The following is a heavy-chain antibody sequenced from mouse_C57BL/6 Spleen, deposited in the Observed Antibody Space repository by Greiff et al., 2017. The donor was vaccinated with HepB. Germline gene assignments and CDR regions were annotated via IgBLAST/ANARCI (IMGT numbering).Heavy chain of an antibody. V-gene: IGHV1-69*01. CDR2: IDPSDSYT. Sequence: VQLQQPGAELVMPGASVKLSCKASGYTFTSYWMHWVKQRPGQGLEWIGEIDPSDSYTNYNQKFKGKSTLTVDKSSSTAYMQLSSLTSEDSAVYYCARRGVYYGNPQRYFDVWGTGTTVTVSS. CDR3: ARRGVYYGNPQRYFDV. J-gene: IGHJ1*03. D-gene: IGHD2-1*01. CDR1: GYTFTSYW.